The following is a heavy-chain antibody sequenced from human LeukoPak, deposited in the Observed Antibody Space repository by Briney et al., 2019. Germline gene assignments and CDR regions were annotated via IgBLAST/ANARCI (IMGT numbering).Heavy chain of an antibody. Sequence: GGSLRLSCAASGFTFDDYAMHWVRQAPGKGLEWVSGISWNSGSIGYADSVKGRFTISRDNSKNTLYLQMNSLRAEDTAVYYCAKDFSVLRFLEWFDAFDIWGRGTMVTVSS. D-gene: IGHD3-3*01. CDR3: AKDFSVLRFLEWFDAFDI. CDR1: GFTFDDYA. V-gene: IGHV3-9*01. J-gene: IGHJ3*02. CDR2: ISWNSGSI.